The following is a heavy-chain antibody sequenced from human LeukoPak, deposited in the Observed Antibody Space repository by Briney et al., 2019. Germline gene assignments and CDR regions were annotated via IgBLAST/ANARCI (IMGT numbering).Heavy chain of an antibody. J-gene: IGHJ4*02. CDR3: ARDAGQQLAFDY. D-gene: IGHD6-13*01. CDR1: AFTFSNYW. V-gene: IGHV3-21*01. CDR2: ISSSSSYI. Sequence: GGSLRLSCAASAFTFSNYWLNWVRQAPGKGLEWVSSISSSSSYIYYADSVKGRFTISRDNAKNSLYLQMNSLRAEDTAVYYCARDAGQQLAFDYWGQGTLVTVSS.